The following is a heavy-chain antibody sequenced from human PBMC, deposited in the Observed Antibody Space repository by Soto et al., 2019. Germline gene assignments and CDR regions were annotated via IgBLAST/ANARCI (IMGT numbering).Heavy chain of an antibody. CDR1: GYTFNTFG. V-gene: IGHV1-18*01. D-gene: IGHD4-17*01. CDR2: LTAYDGKR. Sequence: QVQLVQSGGEMKKSGASVTISCKASGYTFNTFGIHCVRQAPGQGLEWMGCLTAYDGKRNHAQKYQDRPTMTMDKSTRTGYMELRSLRSDDTAVYFCARGLTYGDIDFWGQGNLCAVSS. CDR3: ARGLTYGDIDF. J-gene: IGHJ4*02.